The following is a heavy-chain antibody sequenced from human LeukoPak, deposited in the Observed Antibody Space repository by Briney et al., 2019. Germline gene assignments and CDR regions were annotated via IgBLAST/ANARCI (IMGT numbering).Heavy chain of an antibody. J-gene: IGHJ3*02. V-gene: IGHV4-39*07. CDR1: GGSISSSSYY. D-gene: IGHD1-26*01. CDR2: IYYSGST. Sequence: SETLSLTCTVSGGSISSSSYYWGWIRKPPGKGLEWIGSIYYSGSTYYNPSLKSRVTISVDTSKNQFSLKLSSVTAADTAVYYCARDSGSCAFDIWGQGTMVTVSS. CDR3: ARDSGSCAFDI.